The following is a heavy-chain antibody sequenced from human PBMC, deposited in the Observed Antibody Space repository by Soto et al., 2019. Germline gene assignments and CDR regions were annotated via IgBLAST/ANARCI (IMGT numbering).Heavy chain of an antibody. V-gene: IGHV4-59*01. CDR2: IFYGGST. CDR3: VRDSPGTTFFDY. D-gene: IGHD1-1*01. Sequence: SETLSLTCSVSGDPMNNYYWNWIRQSPGKGLEWIGYIFYGGSTNYNPAFKSRVTISLDAPRNRFSLRLVSVTVADTAVYYCVRDSPGTTFFDYWGQGALVTVSS. J-gene: IGHJ4*02. CDR1: GDPMNNYY.